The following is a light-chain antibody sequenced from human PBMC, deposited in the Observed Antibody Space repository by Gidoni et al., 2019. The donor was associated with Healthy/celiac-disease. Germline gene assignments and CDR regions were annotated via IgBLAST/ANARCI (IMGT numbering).Light chain of an antibody. J-gene: IGKJ4*01. CDR1: QSVSSN. CDR2: GAS. Sequence: EIVMTQSPATLSVSTGERATLSCRARQSVSSNLAWYQQKPGQAPRLLIYGASTRSTGIPARFSGSGSGTEFTLTISSLQSEDFAVYYCQQYNNWITFGGGTKVEIK. CDR3: QQYNNWIT. V-gene: IGKV3-15*01.